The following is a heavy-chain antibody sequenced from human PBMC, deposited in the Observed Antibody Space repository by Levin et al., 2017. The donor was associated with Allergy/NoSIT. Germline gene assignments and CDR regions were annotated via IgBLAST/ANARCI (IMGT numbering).Heavy chain of an antibody. V-gene: IGHV3-11*01. CDR3: ARDLGDYIGWFDP. Sequence: SCAASGFTFSDYYMSWIRQAPGKGLEWVSYISSSGSIIYYADSVKGRFTISRDNAKNSLYLQRNSLRAEDTAVYYCARDLGDYIGWFDPWGQGTLVTVSS. CDR2: ISSSGSII. D-gene: IGHD4-11*01. J-gene: IGHJ5*02. CDR1: GFTFSDYY.